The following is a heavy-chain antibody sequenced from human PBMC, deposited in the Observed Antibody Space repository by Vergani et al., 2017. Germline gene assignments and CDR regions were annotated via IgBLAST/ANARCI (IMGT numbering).Heavy chain of an antibody. V-gene: IGHV1-2*06. D-gene: IGHD1-7*01. J-gene: IGHJ4*02. CDR3: ARGFSITGTDILPFDY. Sequence: QVQLVQSGAEVEKPGASVKVSCKASGYTFSDYYMHWVRQAPGQGLEWMGRINPNSGGPDFAQKFRATVTMTRDTSISTAYMELSRLTSDDTAVYYCARGFSITGTDILPFDYWGPGTLVTVSS. CDR1: GYTFSDYY. CDR2: INPNSGGP.